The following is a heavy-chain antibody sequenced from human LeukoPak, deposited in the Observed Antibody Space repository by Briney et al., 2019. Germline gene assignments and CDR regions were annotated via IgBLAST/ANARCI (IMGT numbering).Heavy chain of an antibody. CDR1: GFTFNSYA. Sequence: GGSLRLSCAASGFTFNSYAMGWVRQAPGKGLEWVSAISGSGGGTYYADSVKGRFTISRDNSKNTLYLQMNSLRAEDTAVYYCAKEGDAVAGTDLDYWGQGTLVTVSS. D-gene: IGHD6-19*01. CDR3: AKEGDAVAGTDLDY. J-gene: IGHJ4*02. CDR2: ISGSGGGT. V-gene: IGHV3-23*01.